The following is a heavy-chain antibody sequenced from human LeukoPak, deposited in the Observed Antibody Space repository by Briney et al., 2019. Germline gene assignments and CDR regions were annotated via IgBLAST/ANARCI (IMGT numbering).Heavy chain of an antibody. CDR1: GGSISRNSDY. CDR3: ARGRIGAAGIFEY. D-gene: IGHD6-13*01. CDR2: IYYGGST. V-gene: IGHV4-39*07. J-gene: IGHJ4*02. Sequence: SETLSLTCTVSGGSISRNSDYWGWIRQPPGKGLEWIGSIYYGGSTYYNPSLKSRVTISVDTSKNQFSLKLSSVTVAETGVYYCARGRIGAAGIFEYWGQGTLVTVSS.